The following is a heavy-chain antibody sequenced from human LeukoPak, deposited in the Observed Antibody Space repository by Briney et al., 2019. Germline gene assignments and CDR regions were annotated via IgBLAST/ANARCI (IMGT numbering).Heavy chain of an antibody. CDR3: ARGSGTYWGFDY. V-gene: IGHV3-53*01. CDR1: GFTVSTNY. CDR2: INSGGTT. J-gene: IGHJ4*02. Sequence: GGSLRLSCAASGFTVSTNYMSWVRQAPGKGLEWVSVINSGGTTYYADSVKGRFTISRDNPKNTLYLQMNSLGAEDTAVYYCARGSGTYWGFDYWGQGTLVTVSS. D-gene: IGHD1-26*01.